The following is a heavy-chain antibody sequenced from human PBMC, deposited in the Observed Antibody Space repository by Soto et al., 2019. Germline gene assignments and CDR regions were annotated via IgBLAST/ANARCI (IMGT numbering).Heavy chain of an antibody. J-gene: IGHJ4*02. V-gene: IGHV1-3*01. CDR2: INAGNGNT. CDR3: ARDPGYSSGWYWYY. CDR1: GYTFTSYA. Sequence: ASVKVSCKASGYTFTSYAMHWVRQAPGQRLEWMGWINAGNGNTKYSQKFQGRVTITRDTSAGTAYMELSSLRSEDTAVYYCARDPGYSSGWYWYYWGQGTLVTVSS. D-gene: IGHD6-19*01.